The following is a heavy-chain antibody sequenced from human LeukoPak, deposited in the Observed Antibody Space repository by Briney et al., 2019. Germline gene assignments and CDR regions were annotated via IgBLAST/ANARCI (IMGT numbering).Heavy chain of an antibody. CDR3: AKDICGTYSTSVFDY. CDR1: GFTFDDYA. CDR2: ISWHSGSI. D-gene: IGHD1-26*01. Sequence: GRSLRLSCAASGFTFDDYAMHWVRQAPGKGLEWVSGISWHSGSIGYADSVKGRFTISRDNAKNSLYLQMNSLRAEDMALYYCAKDICGTYSTSVFDYWGRGILVTVSS. V-gene: IGHV3-9*03. J-gene: IGHJ4*02.